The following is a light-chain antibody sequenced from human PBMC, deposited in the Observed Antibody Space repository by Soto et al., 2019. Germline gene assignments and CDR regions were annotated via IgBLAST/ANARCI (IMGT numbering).Light chain of an antibody. Sequence: DIVMTQSPASLPVSLGERATINCKSSQSVLYSANNKNYLAWYQQKPGQPPKLLIYWASTRESGVPDRFSGSGSGTDFTLTISSLQAEDVAVYYCQQHYSTPPWTFGQGTKVDIK. V-gene: IGKV4-1*01. J-gene: IGKJ1*01. CDR3: QQHYSTPPWT. CDR1: QSVLYSANNKNY. CDR2: WAS.